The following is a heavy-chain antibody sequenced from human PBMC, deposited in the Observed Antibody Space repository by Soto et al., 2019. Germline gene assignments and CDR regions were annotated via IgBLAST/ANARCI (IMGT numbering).Heavy chain of an antibody. CDR1: GFIFSDSA. D-gene: IGHD6-6*01. V-gene: IGHV3-73*01. J-gene: IGHJ4*02. CDR2: IRTKDNSYAT. Sequence: EVQLVESGGGLVQPGGSLKLSCAASGFIFSDSAIHWVRQASGKGLEWVGRIRTKDNSYATAYAASVKGRFIISRDDSVNTAYLQMNSLKTEDTAVYYCTRLPVTISSGILIDYCGQRTLVTVSS. CDR3: TRLPVTISSGILIDY.